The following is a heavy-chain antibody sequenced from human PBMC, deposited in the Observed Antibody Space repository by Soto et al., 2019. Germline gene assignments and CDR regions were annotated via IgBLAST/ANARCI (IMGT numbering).Heavy chain of an antibody. J-gene: IGHJ4*02. V-gene: IGHV3-30*18. CDR1: GFTFSSYG. CDR2: ISYDGSNK. CDR3: AKGVIGNYFDY. D-gene: IGHD3-16*02. Sequence: QVQLVESGGGVVQPGRSLRLSCAASGFTFSSYGMHWVRQAPGKGLEWVAVISYDGSNKYYADSVKGRFTISRDNSKNKLYLQMNSLRAEDTAVYYCAKGVIGNYFDYWGQGTLVTVSS.